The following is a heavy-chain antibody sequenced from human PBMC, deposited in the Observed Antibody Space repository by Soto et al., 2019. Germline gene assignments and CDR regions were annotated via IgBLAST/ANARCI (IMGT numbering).Heavy chain of an antibody. Sequence: GSLRLSCAASGFTFSSYSMNWVRQAPGKGLEWVSYISSSSSTIYYADSVRGRFTISRDNARNSLYLQMNSLRPEDTAVYYCVRDNYYYDTSGYPIWGQGILVTVSS. CDR2: ISSSSSTI. CDR3: VRDNYYYDTSGYPI. J-gene: IGHJ4*02. CDR1: GFTFSSYS. V-gene: IGHV3-48*04. D-gene: IGHD3-22*01.